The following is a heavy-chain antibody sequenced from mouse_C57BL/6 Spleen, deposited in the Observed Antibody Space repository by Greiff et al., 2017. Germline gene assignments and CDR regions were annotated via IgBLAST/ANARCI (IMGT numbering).Heavy chain of an antibody. V-gene: IGHV5-17*01. D-gene: IGHD1-1*01. CDR2: ISSGSSTI. J-gene: IGHJ4*01. CDR3: ARPGGSSYVVDY. Sequence: DVKLVESGGGLVKPGGSLKLSCAASGFTFSDYGMHWVRQAPEKGLEWVAYISSGSSTIYYADTVKGRFTISRDNAKNTLFLQMTSLRSEDTAMYYCARPGGSSYVVDYWGQGTSVTVSS. CDR1: GFTFSDYG.